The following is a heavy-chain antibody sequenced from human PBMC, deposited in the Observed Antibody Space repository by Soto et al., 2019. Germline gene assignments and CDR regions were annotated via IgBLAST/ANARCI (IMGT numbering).Heavy chain of an antibody. CDR2: IDPSGGGT. D-gene: IGHD3-3*01. J-gene: IGHJ4*02. Sequence: QVQLVQSGAEVRKPGASVRLSCKASGFNFRSFYIHWLRQAPGQGLEWMGVIDPSGGGTIYSQRFQGRVTMTRAAAASTVVMDLSSLTSEDTALYFCARDALTISGETVITYFFDYWGQGTRVTVS. V-gene: IGHV1-46*03. CDR1: GFNFRSFY. CDR3: ARDALTISGETVITYFFDY.